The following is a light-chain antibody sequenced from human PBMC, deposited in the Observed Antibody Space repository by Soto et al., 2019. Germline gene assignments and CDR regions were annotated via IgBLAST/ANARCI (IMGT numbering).Light chain of an antibody. J-gene: IGLJ7*01. CDR3: ATWDDSLSASVV. CDR2: TNN. Sequence: QSVLTQPPSASGAPGQRGTISCSGSLSNIGTNYVYWYQQLPGTAPKLLIYTNNQRPSGVPDRFSGSKSGTSASLAISGLRSEDEATYYCATWDDSLSASVVFGGGTQLTVL. CDR1: LSNIGTNY. V-gene: IGLV1-47*01.